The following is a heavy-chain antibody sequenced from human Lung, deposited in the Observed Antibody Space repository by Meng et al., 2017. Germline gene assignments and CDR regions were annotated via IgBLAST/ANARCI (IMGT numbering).Heavy chain of an antibody. D-gene: IGHD1-1*01. CDR1: VFTFTDHW. J-gene: IGHJ1*01. CDR2: INRDGTKP. V-gene: IGHV3-74*01. CDR3: TNDRLNH. Sequence: VQLVECGGGLVAPRGSLRLSCGASVFTFTDHWMCWVRQGPGEGLVWVSRINRDGTKPTSADSVKGRFTISRDNAKNTLYLQTNNLGAEVTSFYSCTNDRLNHWGQGALVTVSS.